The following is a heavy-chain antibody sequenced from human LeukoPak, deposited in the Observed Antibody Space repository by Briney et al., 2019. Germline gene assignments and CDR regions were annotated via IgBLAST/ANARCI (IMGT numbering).Heavy chain of an antibody. J-gene: IGHJ4*02. CDR3: ARGSYGSGSYYIH. Sequence: GGSLRLSCAASRFTFSSYSMNWVRQAPGKGLEWVSSISSSSSYIYYADSVKGRFTISRDNAKNSLYLQMNSLRAEDTAVYYCARGSYGSGSYYIHWGQGTLVTVSS. CDR2: ISSSSSYI. V-gene: IGHV3-21*01. D-gene: IGHD3-10*01. CDR1: RFTFSSYS.